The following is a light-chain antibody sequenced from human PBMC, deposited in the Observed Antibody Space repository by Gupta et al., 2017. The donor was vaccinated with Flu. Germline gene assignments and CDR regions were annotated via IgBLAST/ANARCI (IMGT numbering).Light chain of an antibody. J-gene: IGLJ3*02. CDR2: KDR. CDR1: PLPEEY. V-gene: IGLV3-25*02. Sequence: HALTQPPSLSVSPGQTARITCSGEPLPEEYVYWYQQKPGQAPVLVIYKDRDRPPGIPDRFSGSNSGTTVTLTISGVQVEDEAEYYCQSADRSGTFWVFGGGTKLTVL. CDR3: QSADRSGTFWV.